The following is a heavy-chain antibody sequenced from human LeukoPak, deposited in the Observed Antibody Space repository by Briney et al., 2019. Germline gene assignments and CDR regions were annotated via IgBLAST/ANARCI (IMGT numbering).Heavy chain of an antibody. J-gene: IGHJ4*02. CDR1: GFPFSDFS. D-gene: IGHD3-10*01. V-gene: IGHV3-23*01. CDR2: TNSGGTTT. Sequence: PGGSLRLSCATSGFPFSDFSMTWVRQAPGKGLEWISTTNSGGTTTYYAESVKGRFTISRDNSKNTLYLQMNSLRAEDTAVYYCAKDIGSGGSGSFDYWGQGTLVTVSS. CDR3: AKDIGSGGSGSFDY.